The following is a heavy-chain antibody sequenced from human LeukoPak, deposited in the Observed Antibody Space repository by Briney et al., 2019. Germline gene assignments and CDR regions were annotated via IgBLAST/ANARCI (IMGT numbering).Heavy chain of an antibody. CDR1: GFTFSSSA. Sequence: QSGGSLRLSCAASGFTFSSSAMHWVRQAPDKGLEWVALISSDGSNIHYADSVKGRFTISRDNSKNTLYLQMNSLRAEDTAVYFCARDLDRSYFDYWGQGTLVTVSS. V-gene: IGHV3-30-3*01. CDR3: ARDLDRSYFDY. CDR2: ISSDGSNI. J-gene: IGHJ4*02. D-gene: IGHD3-22*01.